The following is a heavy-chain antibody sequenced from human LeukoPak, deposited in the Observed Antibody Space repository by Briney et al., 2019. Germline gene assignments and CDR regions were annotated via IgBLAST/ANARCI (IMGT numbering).Heavy chain of an antibody. J-gene: IGHJ4*02. V-gene: IGHV1-69*05. Sequence: GASVKVSCKASGGTFTNYAFNWVRQAPGQGLEWMGRIIPIFYSAHYAQRFPGRITITTDESSTTAYMTLSSLTSDDTAVYYCASQDASIYSESSTSPTYSDWGQGTLVTVSS. D-gene: IGHD3-22*01. CDR1: GGTFTNYA. CDR2: IIPIFYSA. CDR3: ASQDASIYSESSTSPTYSD.